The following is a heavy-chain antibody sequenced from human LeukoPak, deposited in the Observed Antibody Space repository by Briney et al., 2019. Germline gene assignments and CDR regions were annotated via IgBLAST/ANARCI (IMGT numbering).Heavy chain of an antibody. CDR2: INSDGSTT. Sequence: GGSLRLSCAASGFTFSSYWMLWVRQAPGKGLLWVSRINSDGSTTSYADSVKGPFTISRDNAKNTLYLQMNSLRAEDTAVYYCARGYCSGGRCYGAFDIWGQGTMVTVSS. J-gene: IGHJ3*02. CDR3: ARGYCSGGRCYGAFDI. V-gene: IGHV3-74*01. D-gene: IGHD2-15*01. CDR1: GFTFSSYW.